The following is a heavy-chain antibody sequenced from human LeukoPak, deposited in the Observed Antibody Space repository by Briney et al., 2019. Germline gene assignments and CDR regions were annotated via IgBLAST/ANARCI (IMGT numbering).Heavy chain of an antibody. D-gene: IGHD2-15*01. CDR3: ARRLRIRIDAFDI. CDR1: GGTFSSYA. CDR2: IIPIFGTA. J-gene: IGHJ3*02. V-gene: IGHV1-69*13. Sequence: VASVKVSCKASGGTFSSYAISWVRQAPGQGLEWMGGIIPIFGTANYAQKFQGRVTITADESTSTAYMELSSLRSEDTAVYYCARRLRIRIDAFDIWGQGTMVTVSS.